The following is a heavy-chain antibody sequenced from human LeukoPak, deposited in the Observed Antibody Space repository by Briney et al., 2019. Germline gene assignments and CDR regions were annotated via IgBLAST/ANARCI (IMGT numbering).Heavy chain of an antibody. Sequence: NPSETLSLTCTVSGGSISSGDYYWSWLRQPPGKGLEWIGYIYYSGSTYYNPSLKSRVTISVDTSKNQFSLKLSSVTAADTAVYYCARRSGSYPRGEFDYWGQGTLVTVSA. V-gene: IGHV4-30-4*08. CDR2: IYYSGST. J-gene: IGHJ4*02. CDR1: GGSISSGDYY. CDR3: ARRSGSYPRGEFDY. D-gene: IGHD1-26*01.